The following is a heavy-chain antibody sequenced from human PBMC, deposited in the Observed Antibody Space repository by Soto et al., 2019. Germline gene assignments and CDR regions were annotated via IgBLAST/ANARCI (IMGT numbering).Heavy chain of an antibody. CDR2: ISYDGSNK. CDR3: AKDYYDSSGYSYYFDY. V-gene: IGHV3-30*18. Sequence: QVQLVESGGGVVQPGRSLRLSCAASGFTFSSYGMHWVRQAPGKGLEWVAVISYDGSNKYYADSVKGRFTISRDNSKNTVYLQMNSLRAEDTAVYYCAKDYYDSSGYSYYFDYWGQGTLVTVSS. CDR1: GFTFSSYG. J-gene: IGHJ4*02. D-gene: IGHD3-22*01.